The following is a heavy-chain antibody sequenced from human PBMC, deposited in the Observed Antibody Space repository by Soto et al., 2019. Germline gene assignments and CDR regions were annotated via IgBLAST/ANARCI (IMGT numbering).Heavy chain of an antibody. CDR2: ISGSGGST. J-gene: IGHJ5*02. D-gene: IGHD3-3*01. CDR3: AKDRPSITIFGVVISP. V-gene: IGHV3-23*01. Sequence: GGSLRLSCAASGFTFSSYAMSWVRQAPGKGLEWVSAISGSGGSTYYADSVKGRFTISRDNSKNTLYLQMNSLRAEDTAVYYCAKDRPSITIFGVVISPWGQGTLVTVSS. CDR1: GFTFSSYA.